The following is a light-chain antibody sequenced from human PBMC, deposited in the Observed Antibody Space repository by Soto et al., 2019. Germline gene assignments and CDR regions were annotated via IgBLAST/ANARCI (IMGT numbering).Light chain of an antibody. Sequence: QSALTQSASVSGSPGQSITISCTGTSSDVGGYNYVSWYQQHPGKAPKLMIYDVSNRPSGVSNRFSGSKSGNTASLTISGLRAEDEADYYCSSYTSSSTPHVVFGGGTKLTVL. CDR1: SSDVGGYNY. CDR3: SSYTSSSTPHVV. J-gene: IGLJ2*01. V-gene: IGLV2-14*01. CDR2: DVS.